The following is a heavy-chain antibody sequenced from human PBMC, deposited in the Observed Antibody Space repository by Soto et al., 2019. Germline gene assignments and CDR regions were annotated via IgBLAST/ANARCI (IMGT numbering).Heavy chain of an antibody. J-gene: IGHJ6*02. CDR3: ARGGSSSDNGMDV. CDR1: GFTFSTYS. Sequence: EVQLVESGGGLVQPGGSLRVSCAASGFTFSTYSMNWVRQAPGKGLEWVSYMSSRSLTIYYTDSVKGRLTISRDNAKNSLYLQMNSLRYEDTAVYYCARGGSSSDNGMDVWGQGTTVTVSS. V-gene: IGHV3-48*02. CDR2: MSSRSLTI. D-gene: IGHD6-6*01.